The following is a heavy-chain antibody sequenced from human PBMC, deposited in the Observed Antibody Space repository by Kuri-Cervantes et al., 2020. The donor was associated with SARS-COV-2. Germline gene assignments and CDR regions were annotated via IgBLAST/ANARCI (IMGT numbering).Heavy chain of an antibody. J-gene: IGHJ6*02. D-gene: IGHD4-11*01. Sequence: GESLKISCAASGFTFSSYAMSWVRQAPGKGLEWVSAISGSGGSTYYADSVKGRFTISRDNAKNTLYLQMNSLRAEDTAVYYCASLDVTIYYYYGMDVWGQGTTVTVSS. CDR1: GFTFSSYA. CDR3: ASLDVTIYYYYGMDV. V-gene: IGHV3-23*01. CDR2: ISGSGGST.